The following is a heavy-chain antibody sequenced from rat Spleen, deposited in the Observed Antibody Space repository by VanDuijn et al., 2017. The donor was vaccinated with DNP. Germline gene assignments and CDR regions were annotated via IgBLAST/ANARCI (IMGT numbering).Heavy chain of an antibody. CDR2: IYYDSSKM. J-gene: IGHJ2*01. CDR1: GFTFSNYG. V-gene: IGHV5-54*01. D-gene: IGHD1-10*01. CDR3: ARSDNSYYFDY. Sequence: EVKLVESGGGLVQPGNSLTLSCVASGFTFSNYGMHWIRQAPKKGLEWIAMIYYDSSKMYYADTVKGRFVISKDNAKNTGYLQMNNLRSEDTAMYYCARSDNSYYFDYWGQGVMVTVSS.